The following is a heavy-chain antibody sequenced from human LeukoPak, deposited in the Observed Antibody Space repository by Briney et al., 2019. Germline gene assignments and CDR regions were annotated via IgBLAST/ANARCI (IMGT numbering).Heavy chain of an antibody. D-gene: IGHD3-10*01. CDR2: INANSGGT. CDR3: ARGRLGTWFGELKA. V-gene: IGHV1-2*06. J-gene: IGHJ5*02. Sequence: ASVKVSCKASGYIFTGYYMHWVRQAPGQGLEWMGRINANSGGTKYAQKFQGRVTMTRDTSISTAYMELSSLRSDDTAVYYCARGRLGTWFGELKAWGQGTLVTVSS. CDR1: GYIFTGYY.